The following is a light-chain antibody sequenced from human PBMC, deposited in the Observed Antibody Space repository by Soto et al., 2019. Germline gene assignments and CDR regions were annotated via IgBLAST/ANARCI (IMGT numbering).Light chain of an antibody. J-gene: IGLJ2*01. CDR3: SSYTTSTTLVI. V-gene: IGLV2-14*01. Sequence: QLVLTQPASVSGSPGQSITISCTGTSSDVGVYDFVSWYQQHPGRAPKLIIYEVNNRASGVSDRFSGSKSGNTASLTISGLQAEDEADYHCSSYTTSTTLVIFGGGTKLTVL. CDR1: SSDVGVYDF. CDR2: EVN.